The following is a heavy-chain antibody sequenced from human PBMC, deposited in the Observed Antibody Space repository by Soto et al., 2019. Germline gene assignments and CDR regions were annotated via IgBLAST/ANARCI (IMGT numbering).Heavy chain of an antibody. Sequence: EVQLLESGGGLVQPGGSLKLSCAASGFTFSSYAMSWVRQAPGKGLEWVSAISGSVGSTYYADSVRGWFTISRDNSKHTLYLQMNNLRAEDTAVYYCAKDHLFSGWTSGGYFDYWGQGALVTVSS. CDR1: GFTFSSYA. CDR2: ISGSVGST. D-gene: IGHD6-19*01. CDR3: AKDHLFSGWTSGGYFDY. V-gene: IGHV3-23*01. J-gene: IGHJ4*02.